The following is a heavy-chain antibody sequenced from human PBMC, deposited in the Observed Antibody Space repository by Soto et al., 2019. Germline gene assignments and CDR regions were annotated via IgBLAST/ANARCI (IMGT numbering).Heavy chain of an antibody. CDR1: GCSISKFY. CDR2: VYATGTT. CDR3: VRDGSKSLRDWFDP. J-gene: IGHJ5*02. V-gene: IGHV4-4*07. Sequence: SETLSLPCHVSGCSISKFYWAWIRKTAGNGLEWMGRVYATGTTDYNPSLRSRVAMSVDISKKTFSLRLRSVTGADSGVYYCVRDGSKSLRDWFDPWGQGILVTVSS.